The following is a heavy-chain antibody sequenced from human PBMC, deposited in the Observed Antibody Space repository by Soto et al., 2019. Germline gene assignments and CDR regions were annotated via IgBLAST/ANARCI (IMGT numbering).Heavy chain of an antibody. Sequence: ASVKVSCKAAGYTFTGYYMHWVRQAPGQGLEWMGCINPNNGDTYYAQKFQGRVTMTRDTSISTAYTELSRLRSDDTAVYHCARSSGSYSYYGMDVWGQGTTVTVSS. J-gene: IGHJ6*02. V-gene: IGHV1-2*02. CDR2: INPNNGDT. CDR1: GYTFTGYY. CDR3: ARSSGSYSYYGMDV. D-gene: IGHD3-10*01.